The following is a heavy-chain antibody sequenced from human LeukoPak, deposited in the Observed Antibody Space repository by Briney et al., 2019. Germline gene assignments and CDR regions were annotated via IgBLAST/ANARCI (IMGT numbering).Heavy chain of an antibody. Sequence: SETLSLTCTVSGGSISSYYWSWIRQPPGKGLEWIGYIYYSGSTNYNPSLKSRVTISVDTSKNQFSLKLSSVTAADTAVYYCARHDEYSSPNFDYWGQGTLVTVSS. CDR3: ARHDEYSSPNFDY. CDR2: IYYSGST. V-gene: IGHV4-59*01. CDR1: GGSISSYY. D-gene: IGHD6-6*01. J-gene: IGHJ4*02.